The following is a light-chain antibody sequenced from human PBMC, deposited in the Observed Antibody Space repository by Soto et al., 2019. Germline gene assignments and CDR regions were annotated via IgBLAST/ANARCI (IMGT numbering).Light chain of an antibody. J-gene: IGLJ1*01. CDR2: DVS. CDR3: YSYEGSYTNV. Sequence: QSVLTQPPSASGSPGQSVTISCTGTSSDVGAYNYVSWYQQHPGKAPKLMIYDVSKRPSEVPDRFSGSKSGNTASLTVSGLQAEDEADYYCYSYEGSYTNVFGTGTKLTVL. CDR1: SSDVGAYNY. V-gene: IGLV2-8*01.